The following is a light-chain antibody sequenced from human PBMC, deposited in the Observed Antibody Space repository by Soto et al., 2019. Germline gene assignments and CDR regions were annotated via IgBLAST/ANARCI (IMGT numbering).Light chain of an antibody. CDR3: QQVNSYPLT. CDR1: QDISNY. Sequence: DIQLTQSPSFLSASVGDRVTITCLASQDISNYLAWYQHKPGKAPKFLIYGTSTLQSGVPSRFSGSGSGTEFTLTISSLQPEDFATYYCQQVNSYPLTFGGRTKVDIK. J-gene: IGKJ4*01. CDR2: GTS. V-gene: IGKV1-9*01.